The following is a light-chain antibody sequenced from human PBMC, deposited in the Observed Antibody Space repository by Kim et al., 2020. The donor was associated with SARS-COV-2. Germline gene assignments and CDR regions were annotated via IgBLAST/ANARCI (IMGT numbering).Light chain of an antibody. CDR1: RRVWASGSKENY. J-gene: IGKJ2*01. Sequence: ERATVNGTSSRRVWASGSKENYLAWYQERPAQPPKLLIYWASTRASGVPERFSGSGSGTDFTLTISSLQAEDVAVYYCQQHYSTYTFGQGTKLEI. CDR2: WAS. CDR3: QQHYSTYT. V-gene: IGKV4-1*01.